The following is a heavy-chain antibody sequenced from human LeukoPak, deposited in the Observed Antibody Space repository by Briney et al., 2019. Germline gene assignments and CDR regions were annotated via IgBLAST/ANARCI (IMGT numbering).Heavy chain of an antibody. V-gene: IGHV3-7*01. CDR2: IKQDGSEK. Sequence: GGSLRLSCAASGFTFSSYSMNWVRQAPGKGLEWVANIKQDGSEKYYVDSVKGRFTISRDNAKNSLYLQMNSLRAEDTAVYYCARSGVRYCSGGSCYSIWGQGTLVTVSS. CDR3: ARSGVRYCSGGSCYSI. J-gene: IGHJ4*02. CDR1: GFTFSSYS. D-gene: IGHD2-15*01.